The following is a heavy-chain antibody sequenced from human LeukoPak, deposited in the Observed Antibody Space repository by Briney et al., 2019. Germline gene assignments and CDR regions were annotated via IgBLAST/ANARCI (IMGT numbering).Heavy chain of an antibody. Sequence: SETLSLTCTVSGGSISSSSYYWGWIRQPPGKGLEWIGSIYYSGSTYYNPSLKSRVTISVDTSKNQFSLKLSSVTAADTAVYYCARPGQKNYDILTGLMDLYGMDVWGQGTTVTVSS. V-gene: IGHV4-39*01. CDR3: ARPGQKNYDILTGLMDLYGMDV. J-gene: IGHJ6*02. CDR1: GGSISSSSYY. CDR2: IYYSGST. D-gene: IGHD3-9*01.